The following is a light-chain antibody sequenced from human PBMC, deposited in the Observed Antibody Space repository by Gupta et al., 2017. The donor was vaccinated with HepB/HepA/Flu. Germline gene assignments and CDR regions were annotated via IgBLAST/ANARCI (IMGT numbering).Light chain of an antibody. Sequence: DIQMTKYQSSLSESGGDRVTITCRASQSISSYLNWYQQKPGKAPKLLIYAASSLQSGVPSRFSGSGSGTDFTLTISSLQPEDFATYYCQQIYSTLWTFGQGTKVEIK. J-gene: IGKJ1*01. CDR1: QSISSY. V-gene: IGKV1-39*01. CDR3: QQIYSTLWT. CDR2: AAS.